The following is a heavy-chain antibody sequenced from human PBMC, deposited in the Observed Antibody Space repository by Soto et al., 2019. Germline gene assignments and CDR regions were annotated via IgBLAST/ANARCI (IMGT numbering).Heavy chain of an antibody. CDR1: GFSVSSNS. V-gene: IGHV3-66*04. CDR3: ARLMIVATIADY. Sequence: XSLRLSFAASGFSVSSNSMCWFRQAPVKGLEWVSVIYSGDSTYFADSVKGRFTISRDNSKNTLYLQMNSLRAEDTAVYYCARLMIVATIADYWGQGALVTVSS. CDR2: IYSGDST. J-gene: IGHJ4*02. D-gene: IGHD5-12*01.